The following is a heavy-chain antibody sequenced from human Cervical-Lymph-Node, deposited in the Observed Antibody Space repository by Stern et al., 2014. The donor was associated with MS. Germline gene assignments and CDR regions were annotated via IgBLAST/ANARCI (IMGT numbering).Heavy chain of an antibody. J-gene: IGHJ4*02. Sequence: EMQLVESGGGLVQPGGSLRLSCAASGFTFSSYWMHWVRQAPGKGLVWVSRINSDGSSTTYADSAKGRFTIYRDNAKNTLYLQMNSLRAEDTAVYYCARIAGVRSWIQPLDYWGQGTLVTVSS. D-gene: IGHD5-18*01. V-gene: IGHV3-74*02. CDR3: ARIAGVRSWIQPLDY. CDR2: INSDGSST. CDR1: GFTFSSYW.